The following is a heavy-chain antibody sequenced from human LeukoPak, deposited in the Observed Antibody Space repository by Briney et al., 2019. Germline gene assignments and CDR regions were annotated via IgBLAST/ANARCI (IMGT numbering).Heavy chain of an antibody. V-gene: IGHV1-18*01. CDR1: GYMFSRYR. J-gene: IGHJ4*02. D-gene: IGHD1-26*01. CDR3: ARVGLSGSSNY. CDR2: ISAYHGNT. Sequence: GASVKVSCKASGYMFSRYRLTWVRQAPGQGLEWMGWISAYHGNTNYTQKLQDRLTLTTDTATSTGYMELRSLSSDDTAVYYCARVGLSGSSNYWGQGTLVTVSS.